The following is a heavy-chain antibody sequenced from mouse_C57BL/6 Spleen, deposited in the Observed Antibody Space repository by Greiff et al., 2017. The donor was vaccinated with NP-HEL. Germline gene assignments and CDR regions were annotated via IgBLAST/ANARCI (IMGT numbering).Heavy chain of an antibody. D-gene: IGHD1-1*01. CDR1: GFNIKDDY. V-gene: IGHV14-4*01. CDR3: TRAYGSSSYYFDY. Sequence: EVQLQQSGAELVRPGASVKLSCTASGFNIKDDYMHWVKQRPEQGLEWIGWIDPENGDTEYASKFQGKATITADTSSNTAYLQLSSLTSEDTAVYYCTRAYGSSSYYFDYWGQSTTLTVSS. CDR2: IDPENGDT. J-gene: IGHJ2*01.